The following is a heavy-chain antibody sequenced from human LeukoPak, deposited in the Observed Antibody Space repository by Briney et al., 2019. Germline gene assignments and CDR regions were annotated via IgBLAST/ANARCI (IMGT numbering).Heavy chain of an antibody. CDR3: ARDSPNDFWSGYFVY. D-gene: IGHD3-3*01. CDR1: GFTFSSYG. CDR2: IRYDGSNK. Sequence: GGSLRLSCAASGFTFSSYGMHWVRQAPGKGLEWVAFIRYDGSNKYYADSVKGRFTISRDNSKNTLYLQMNSLRAEDTAVYYCARDSPNDFWSGYFVYWGQGTLVTVSS. J-gene: IGHJ4*02. V-gene: IGHV3-30*02.